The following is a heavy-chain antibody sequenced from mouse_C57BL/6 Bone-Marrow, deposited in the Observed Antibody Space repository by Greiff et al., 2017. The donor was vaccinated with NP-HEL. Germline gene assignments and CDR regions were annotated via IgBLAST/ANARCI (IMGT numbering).Heavy chain of an antibody. V-gene: IGHV1-78*01. Sequence: VQLQQSDAELVKPGASVKISCKVSGYTFTDHTIHWMKQRPEQGLEWIGYIYPRDGSTKYNDKFKGKATLTAYKSASTAYMQLNSLTSEDSAVYFCARRLELLRSWFAYWGQGTLVTVSA. D-gene: IGHD1-1*01. CDR1: GYTFTDHT. CDR2: IYPRDGST. J-gene: IGHJ3*01. CDR3: ARRLELLRSWFAY.